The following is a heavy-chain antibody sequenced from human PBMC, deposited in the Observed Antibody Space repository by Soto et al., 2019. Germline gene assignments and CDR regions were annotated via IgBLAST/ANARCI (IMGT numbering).Heavy chain of an antibody. Sequence: EVQLVESGGGLVKPGGSLRLSCAASGFPFTNAWMSWVRQAPGKGLEWVGRIKSKTDGGTTEYAAPVKGRFTISRDDSEYTVYLQMNGLKTEDTAVYYCTTQLGRATENPDYWGQGTLVTVSS. CDR3: TTQLGRATENPDY. CDR1: GFPFTNAW. J-gene: IGHJ4*02. CDR2: IKSKTDGGTT. D-gene: IGHD1-26*01. V-gene: IGHV3-15*01.